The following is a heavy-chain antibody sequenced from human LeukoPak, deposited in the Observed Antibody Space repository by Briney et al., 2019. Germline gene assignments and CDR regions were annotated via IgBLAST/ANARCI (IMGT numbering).Heavy chain of an antibody. J-gene: IGHJ2*01. CDR1: GYSISSGYY. CDR3: ARDAEQWLTLWYFDL. V-gene: IGHV4-38-2*02. CDR2: IYHSGST. Sequence: SETLSLTCAVSGYSISSGYYWGWIRQPPGKGLEWIGSIYHSGSTYYNPSLKSRVTISVDTSKNQFSLKLSSVTAADTAVYYCARDAEQWLTLWYFDLWGRGTLVTVSS. D-gene: IGHD6-19*01.